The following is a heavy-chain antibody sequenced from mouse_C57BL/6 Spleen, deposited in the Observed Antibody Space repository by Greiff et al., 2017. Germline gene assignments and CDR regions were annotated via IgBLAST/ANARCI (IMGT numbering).Heavy chain of an antibody. V-gene: IGHV1-64*01. CDR2: IHPNSGST. D-gene: IGHD2-4*01. CDR3: ARSEVPYDYEFAY. CDR1: GYTFTSYW. Sequence: QVQLHQPGAELVKPGASVKLSCKASGYTFTSYWMHWVKQRPGQGLEWIGMIHPNSGSTNYNEKFKSKATLTVDKSSSTAYMQLSSLTSEDSAVYYCARSEVPYDYEFAYWGQGTLVTVSA. J-gene: IGHJ3*01.